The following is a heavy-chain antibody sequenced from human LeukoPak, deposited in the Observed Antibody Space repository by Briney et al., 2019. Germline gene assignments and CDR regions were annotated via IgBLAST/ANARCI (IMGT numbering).Heavy chain of an antibody. CDR3: ARERIERYTYASSDSDY. Sequence: PWETLYITCTGSGYSISSDYYGGWLRQPPGKGLEWVAIVSHSGNTYYNPSLKSRVTISVDTSKNQFSLKVTSVTAADTALYYCARERIERYTYASSDSDYWGRGTLVTVSS. CDR2: VSHSGNT. CDR1: GYSISSDYY. D-gene: IGHD5-18*01. J-gene: IGHJ4*02. V-gene: IGHV4-38-2*02.